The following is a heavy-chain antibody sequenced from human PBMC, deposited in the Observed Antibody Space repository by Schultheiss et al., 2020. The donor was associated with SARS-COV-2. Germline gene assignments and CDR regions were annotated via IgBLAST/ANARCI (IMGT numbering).Heavy chain of an antibody. CDR2: INPSGGST. J-gene: IGHJ4*02. CDR3: ASSSSWYTLSFDY. V-gene: IGHV1-46*01. Sequence: ASVKVSCKASGCTFTSYYMHWVRQAPGQGLEWMGIINPSGGSTSYAQKFQGRVTMTRDTSTSTVYMELSSLRSEDTAVYYCASSSSWYTLSFDYWGQGTLVTVSS. D-gene: IGHD6-13*01. CDR1: GCTFTSYY.